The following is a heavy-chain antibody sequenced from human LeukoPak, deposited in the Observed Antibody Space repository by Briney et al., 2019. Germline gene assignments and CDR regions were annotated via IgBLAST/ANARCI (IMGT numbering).Heavy chain of an antibody. Sequence: SVKVSCKASGGTFSSYAISWVRQAPGQGLEWMGRIIPIFSTANYAQKFQGRVTITTDESTSTAYMELSSLRSEDTAVYYCARGIAAAGLYYYYYMDVWGKGTTVTVSS. CDR3: ARGIAAAGLYYYYYMDV. CDR2: IIPIFSTA. V-gene: IGHV1-69*05. D-gene: IGHD6-13*01. CDR1: GGTFSSYA. J-gene: IGHJ6*03.